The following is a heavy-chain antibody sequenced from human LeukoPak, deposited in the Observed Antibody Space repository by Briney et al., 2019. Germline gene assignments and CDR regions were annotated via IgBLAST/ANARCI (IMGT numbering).Heavy chain of an antibody. CDR3: AKGLYGDTFLNWFDP. V-gene: IGHV3-23*01. J-gene: IGHJ5*02. CDR2: ISGSGVST. D-gene: IGHD2-21*01. CDR1: GFTFSTYA. Sequence: GGSLRLSCAASGFTFSTYAMSWVRQAPGKGLKWVSGISGSGVSTYYTDSVKGRFTVSRDNSKNTMFLQMNSLRAEDTAVYYCAKGLYGDTFLNWFDPWGQGTLVTVSS.